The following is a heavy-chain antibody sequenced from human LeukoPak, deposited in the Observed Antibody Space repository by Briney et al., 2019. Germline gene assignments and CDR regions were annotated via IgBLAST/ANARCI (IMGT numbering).Heavy chain of an antibody. CDR1: GGSISSYY. CDR3: AREVSESYYYGSGSYRFDY. D-gene: IGHD3-10*01. V-gene: IGHV4-4*07. Sequence: SETLSLTCTVSGGSISSYYWSWIRQPAGKGLEWIGRIYTSGSTNYNPSLKSRVTMSVDTSKNQFSLKLSSVTAADTAVYYCAREVSESYYYGSGSYRFDYWGQGTLVTVSS. CDR2: IYTSGST. J-gene: IGHJ4*02.